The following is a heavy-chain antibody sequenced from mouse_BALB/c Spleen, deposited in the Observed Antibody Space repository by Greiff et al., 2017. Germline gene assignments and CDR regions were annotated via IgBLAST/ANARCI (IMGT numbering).Heavy chain of an antibody. V-gene: IGHV5-12-2*01. CDR2: ISNGGGST. Sequence: EVMLVESGGGLVQPGGSLKLSCAASGFTFSSYTMSWVRQTPEQRLEWVAYISNGGGSTYYPDTVKGRFTISRDNAKNTLYLQMSSLKSEDTAMYYCASHYGNYDWYFDVWGAGTTVTVSS. D-gene: IGHD2-1*01. CDR3: ASHYGNYDWYFDV. CDR1: GFTFSSYT. J-gene: IGHJ1*01.